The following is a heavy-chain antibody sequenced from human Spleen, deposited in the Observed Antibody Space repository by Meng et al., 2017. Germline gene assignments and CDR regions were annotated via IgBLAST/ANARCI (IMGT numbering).Heavy chain of an antibody. J-gene: IGHJ3*02. CDR3: AREGLERRPLGGDDAFDI. CDR1: GYTFTSYA. Sequence: ASVKVSCKASGYTFTSYAMHWVRQAPGQRLEWMGWINPNSGGTNYAQKFQGRVTMTRDTSISTAYMELSRLRSDDTAVYYCAREGLERRPLGGDDAFDIWGQGTMVTVSS. V-gene: IGHV1-2*02. CDR2: INPNSGGT. D-gene: IGHD1-1*01.